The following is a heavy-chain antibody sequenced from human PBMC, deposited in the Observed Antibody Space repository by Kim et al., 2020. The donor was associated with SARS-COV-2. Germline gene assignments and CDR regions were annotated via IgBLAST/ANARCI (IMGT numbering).Heavy chain of an antibody. V-gene: IGHV4-31*03. D-gene: IGHD3-9*01. CDR3: ARVDHDIFTGPFAVDV. Sequence: SETLSLTCSVSGGSVVSGDYYWSWIRQRPGLGLEWIGHISYSGGAYYNPSVKSRITISLDTSEDRFSLRLTSVTAADTALYFCARVDHDIFTGPFAVDV. CDR2: ISYSGGA. CDR1: GGSVVSGDYY. J-gene: IGHJ6*01.